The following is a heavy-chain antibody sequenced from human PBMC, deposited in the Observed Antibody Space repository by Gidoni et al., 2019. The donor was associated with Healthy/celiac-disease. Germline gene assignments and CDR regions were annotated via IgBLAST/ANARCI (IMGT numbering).Heavy chain of an antibody. D-gene: IGHD6-13*01. Sequence: QLQLQESGPGLVKPSETLSLTCTVSGGSISSSSYYWGWIRQPPGKGLGWIGSIYYSGSTYYNPSLKSRVTISVDTSKNQFSLKLSSVTAADTAVYYCARIAAAGNYFDYWGQGTLVTVSS. CDR3: ARIAAAGNYFDY. V-gene: IGHV4-39*01. CDR1: GGSISSSSYY. J-gene: IGHJ4*02. CDR2: IYYSGST.